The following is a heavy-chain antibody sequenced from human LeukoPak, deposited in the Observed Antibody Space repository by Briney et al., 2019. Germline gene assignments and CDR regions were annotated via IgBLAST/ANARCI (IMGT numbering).Heavy chain of an antibody. CDR2: IKQDGSEK. J-gene: IGHJ4*02. Sequence: PGGSLRLSCAASGFTFSSYWMSWVRQAPGKGLEWVANIKQDGSEKYYVDSVKGRFTISRDNAKNSLYLQMNSLRAEDTAVYYCARGTTQYSSSAFDYWGQGALVTVSS. D-gene: IGHD6-13*01. CDR3: ARGTTQYSSSAFDY. CDR1: GFTFSSYW. V-gene: IGHV3-7*03.